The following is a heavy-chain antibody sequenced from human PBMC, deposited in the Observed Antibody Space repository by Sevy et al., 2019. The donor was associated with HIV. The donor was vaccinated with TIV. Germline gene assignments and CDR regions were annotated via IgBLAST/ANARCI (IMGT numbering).Heavy chain of an antibody. CDR1: GYRLIEVS. CDR2: LDPEDGET. V-gene: IGHV1-24*01. J-gene: IGHJ6*02. Sequence: ASVKVSCKVSGYRLIEVSMHWVRQAPGKGLEWMGHLDPEDGETIYAQNFQGRVTMTEDTSTDTAYMEVSSLRSEDTAVYYCAADRDEDYCSGNSCQRHYYYGLDVWGQGTTVTVSS. CDR3: AADRDEDYCSGNSCQRHYYYGLDV. D-gene: IGHD2-15*01.